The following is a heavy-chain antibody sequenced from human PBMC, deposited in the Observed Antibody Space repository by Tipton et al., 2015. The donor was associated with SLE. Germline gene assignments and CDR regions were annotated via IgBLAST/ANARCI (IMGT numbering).Heavy chain of an antibody. CDR2: ISYDGSNK. J-gene: IGHJ3*02. V-gene: IGHV3-30*04. CDR1: GFTFSSYA. D-gene: IGHD3-10*01. CDR3: ARASMVQVGPSAFDI. Sequence: SLRLSCAASGFTFSSYAMHWVRQAPGKGLEWVAVISYDGSNKYYADSVKGRFTISRDNSKNTLYLQMNSLRAEDTAVYYCARASMVQVGPSAFDIWGQGTMVTVSS.